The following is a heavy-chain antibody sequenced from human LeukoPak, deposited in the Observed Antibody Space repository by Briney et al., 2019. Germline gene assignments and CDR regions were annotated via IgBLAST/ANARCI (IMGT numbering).Heavy chain of an antibody. CDR2: IYSGGST. D-gene: IGHD2-2*01. CDR3: ATDVRSSPLGF. V-gene: IGHV3-66*01. Sequence: GGSLRLSCEVSGFRVNNDYMNWVRQAPGKGLEWVSIIYSGGSTYYADSVKGRFTISRDSSSNTLFLQMSNLRVDDSGLYYCATDVRSSPLGFWGHGTLVTVSS. CDR1: GFRVNNDY. J-gene: IGHJ4*01.